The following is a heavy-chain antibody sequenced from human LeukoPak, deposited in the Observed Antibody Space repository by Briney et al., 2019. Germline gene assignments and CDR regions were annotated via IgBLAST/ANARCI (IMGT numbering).Heavy chain of an antibody. CDR1: GVTFCRYS. CDR2: ITSSSSHI. V-gene: IGHV3-21*06. D-gene: IGHD3-10*01. J-gene: IGHJ4*02. Sequence: GGSLRLSCAASGVTFCRYSMNWLRQAPGKGLEWVSSITSSSSHIYYADSVKGRFTISRDNVKNSLYLQMHSLRAEDTAVYYCARAAEELLPFDYFDYGGRGTLVTVSS. CDR3: ARAAEELLPFDYFDY.